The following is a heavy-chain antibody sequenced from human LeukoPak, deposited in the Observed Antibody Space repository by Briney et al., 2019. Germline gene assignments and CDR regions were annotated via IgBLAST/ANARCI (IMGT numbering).Heavy chain of an antibody. CDR3: ARDRGLPVATIAALDY. Sequence: GASVKVSCKASGYTFTGYYMHRVRQAPGQGLEWMGRINPNSGGTNYAQKFQGRVTMTRDTSISTAYMELSRLRSDDTAVYYCARDRGLPVATIAALDYWGQGTLVTVSS. D-gene: IGHD5-12*01. J-gene: IGHJ4*02. CDR2: INPNSGGT. CDR1: GYTFTGYY. V-gene: IGHV1-2*06.